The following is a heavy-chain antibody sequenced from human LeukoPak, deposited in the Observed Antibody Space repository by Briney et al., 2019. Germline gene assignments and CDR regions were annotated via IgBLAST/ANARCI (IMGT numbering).Heavy chain of an antibody. CDR2: IWYDGSNK. CDR3: AKDRNYYDSSGYYLIDY. J-gene: IGHJ4*02. Sequence: GGSLRLSCAAPGFTFSSYGMHWVRQAPGKGLEWVAVIWYDGSNKYYADSVKGRFTISRDNSKNTLYLQMNSLRAEDTAVYYCAKDRNYYDSSGYYLIDYWGQGTLVTVSS. D-gene: IGHD3-22*01. CDR1: GFTFSSYG. V-gene: IGHV3-33*06.